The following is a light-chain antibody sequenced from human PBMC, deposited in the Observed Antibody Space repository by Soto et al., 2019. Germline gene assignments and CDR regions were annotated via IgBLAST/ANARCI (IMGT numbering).Light chain of an antibody. CDR2: LNSDGSH. CDR3: QTWGTGIHV. J-gene: IGLJ1*01. V-gene: IGLV4-69*01. CDR1: SGHSSYA. Sequence: QLVLTQSPSASASLGASVKFTCTLSSGHSSYAIAWHQQQSEKGPRYLMKLNSDGSHSKGDGIPDRFSGSSSGAERYLTISSLQSEDEADYYCQTWGTGIHVFGTGTKLTVL.